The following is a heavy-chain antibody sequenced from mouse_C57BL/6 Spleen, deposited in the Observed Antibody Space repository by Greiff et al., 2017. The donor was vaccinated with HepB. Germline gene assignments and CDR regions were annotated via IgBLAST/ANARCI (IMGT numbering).Heavy chain of an antibody. CDR1: GYTFTSYN. Sequence: QVQLKESGAELVRPGASVKMSCKASGYTFTSYNMHWVKQTPRQGLEWIGAIYPGNGDTSYNQKFKGKATLTVDKSSSTAYMQLSSLTSEDSAVYFCASGDYDGGSGAMDYWGQGTSVTVSS. CDR3: ASGDYDGGSGAMDY. V-gene: IGHV1-12*01. D-gene: IGHD2-4*01. J-gene: IGHJ4*01. CDR2: IYPGNGDT.